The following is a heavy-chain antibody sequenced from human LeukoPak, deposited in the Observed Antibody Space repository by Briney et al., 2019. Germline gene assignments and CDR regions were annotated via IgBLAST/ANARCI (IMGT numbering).Heavy chain of an antibody. J-gene: IGHJ4*02. V-gene: IGHV4-61*01. CDR3: ARGDRAWIQLWFYFDY. CDR2: IYYSGST. CDR1: GGSISSSSYY. D-gene: IGHD5-18*01. Sequence: SETLSLTCTVSGGSISSSSYYWSWIRQPPGKGLEWIGYIYYSGSTNYNPSLKSRVTISVDTSKNQFSLKLSSVTAADTAVYYCARGDRAWIQLWFYFDYWGQGTLVTVSS.